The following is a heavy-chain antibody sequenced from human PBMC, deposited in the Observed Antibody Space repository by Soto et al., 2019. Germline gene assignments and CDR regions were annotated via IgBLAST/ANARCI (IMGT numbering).Heavy chain of an antibody. CDR1: GGSISSDGNY. Sequence: QVQLQESGPGLVKASQTLSLTCTVSGGSISSDGNYWSWIRQHPGKGLEWIGYIYYSGSSNYNPSLKSRVTMTVGTSKNQFSRKLNAVTAADTAVYYCARARMVRGIIYYFGMDVWGQGTTVTVSS. V-gene: IGHV4-31*03. CDR2: IYYSGSS. CDR3: ARARMVRGIIYYFGMDV. J-gene: IGHJ6*02. D-gene: IGHD3-10*01.